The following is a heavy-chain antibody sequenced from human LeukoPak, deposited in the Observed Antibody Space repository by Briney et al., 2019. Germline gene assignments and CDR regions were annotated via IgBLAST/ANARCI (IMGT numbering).Heavy chain of an antibody. CDR3: ARDQTGDFDY. V-gene: IGHV1-18*01. Sequence: GASVKVSCKTSDYTFTTPGINWVRQAPGQGLEWMGWISGYNATTDYAQKIRGRVTMTIDTSTSTAYLDLSDLRSDDTAVYYCARDQTGDFDYWGQGTLVTVSS. CDR1: DYTFTTPG. CDR2: ISGYNATT. J-gene: IGHJ4*02. D-gene: IGHD7-27*01.